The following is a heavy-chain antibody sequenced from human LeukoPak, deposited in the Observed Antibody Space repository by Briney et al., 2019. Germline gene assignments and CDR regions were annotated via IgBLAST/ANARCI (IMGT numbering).Heavy chain of an antibody. CDR1: GFTFSSYA. Sequence: GGSLRLSCAASGFTFSSYAMSWVRQAPGKGLEWVSAISGSGGSTYYADSVKGRFTISRDNSKNTLYLQMNSPRAEDTAVYYCAKDERYCSSTSCYDWFDPWGQGTLVTVSS. CDR3: AKDERYCSSTSCYDWFDP. V-gene: IGHV3-23*01. CDR2: ISGSGGST. J-gene: IGHJ5*02. D-gene: IGHD2-2*01.